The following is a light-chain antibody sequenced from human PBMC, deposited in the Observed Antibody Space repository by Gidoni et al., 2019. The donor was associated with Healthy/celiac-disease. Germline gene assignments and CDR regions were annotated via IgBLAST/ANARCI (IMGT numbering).Light chain of an antibody. V-gene: IGKV2-30*01. J-gene: IGKJ1*01. CDR2: KVS. CDR3: MQGTHWLRT. CDR1: QSILYSDGNTS. Sequence: DVVMTQSPLSMPVTLGQPASTSCRSSQSILYSDGNTSLNCFQQRPSQSTRRLIYKVSNQYSGVPDRFSGSGSGNDFTLKISMEEAEDVGVYYCMQGTHWLRTFGQGTKVEIK.